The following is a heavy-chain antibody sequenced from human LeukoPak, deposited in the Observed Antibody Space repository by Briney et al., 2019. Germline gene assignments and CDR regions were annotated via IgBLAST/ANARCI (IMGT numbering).Heavy chain of an antibody. J-gene: IGHJ4*02. V-gene: IGHV3-48*01. CDR1: GFTFSRYS. Sequence: EGSLRLSCAASGFTFSRYSMNWVRQAPGKGLEWVSRITGSSTIYYADSVKGRFTISRDNVKNSLYLQMNSLRAEDTAVYYCARDRRGGSGSYCDYWGQGTLVTVSS. D-gene: IGHD3-10*01. CDR2: ITGSSTI. CDR3: ARDRRGGSGSYCDY.